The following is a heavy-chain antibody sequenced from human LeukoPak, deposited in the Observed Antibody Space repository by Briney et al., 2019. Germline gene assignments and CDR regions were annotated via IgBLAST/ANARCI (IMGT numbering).Heavy chain of an antibody. CDR2: INPSGGST. CDR3: ARDGVVVATSSKNWFDP. J-gene: IGHJ5*02. CDR1: GYTFTSYY. D-gene: IGHD5-12*01. V-gene: IGHV1-46*01. Sequence: ASVKVSCKASGYTFTSYYMHWVRQAPGQGLEWMGIINPSGGSTSYAQKFQGRVTMTRDTSTSTVYMELSSLRSEDTAVYYCARDGVVVATSSKNWFDPWGQGTLVTVSS.